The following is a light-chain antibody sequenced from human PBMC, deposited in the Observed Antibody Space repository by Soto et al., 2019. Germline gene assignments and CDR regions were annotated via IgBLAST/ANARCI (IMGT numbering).Light chain of an antibody. CDR1: SSNIGAGYN. Sequence: QSVLTQPPSVSEAPGQRVTISCTGSSSNIGAGYNVHWYQQLPGTAPKLLIYGNSSRPSGVPDRFSGSKSGTSASLAITGLQAEDEADYYCQSYDSSLSGWVFGGGTKPTVL. CDR2: GNS. J-gene: IGLJ3*02. V-gene: IGLV1-40*01. CDR3: QSYDSSLSGWV.